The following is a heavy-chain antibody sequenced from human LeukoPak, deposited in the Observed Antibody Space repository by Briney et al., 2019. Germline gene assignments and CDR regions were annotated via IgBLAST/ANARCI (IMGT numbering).Heavy chain of an antibody. V-gene: IGHV3-48*03. Sequence: AGGSLRLSCAASGFTFSSYEMNWVRQAPGKGLEWVSYISSSGSTIYYADSVKGRFTIFRDNAKNSLYLQMSSLRAEDTAVYYCAELGITMIGGVWGKGTTVTISS. D-gene: IGHD3-10*02. J-gene: IGHJ6*04. CDR1: GFTFSSYE. CDR2: ISSSGSTI. CDR3: AELGITMIGGV.